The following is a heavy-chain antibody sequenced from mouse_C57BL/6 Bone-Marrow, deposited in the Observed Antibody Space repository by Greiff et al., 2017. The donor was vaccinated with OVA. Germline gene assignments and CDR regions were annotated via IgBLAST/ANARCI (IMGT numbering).Heavy chain of an antibody. Sequence: ESGPGLVKPSQSLSLTCSVTGYSITSGYYWNWIRQFPGNKLEWMGYISYDGSNNYNPSLKNRISITRDTSKNQFFLKLNSVTTEDTATYYCARAPIYDGYYRYFDGWGTGTTVTVYS. V-gene: IGHV3-6*01. CDR1: GYSITSGYY. CDR2: ISYDGSN. D-gene: IGHD2-3*01. CDR3: ARAPIYDGYYRYFDG. J-gene: IGHJ1*03.